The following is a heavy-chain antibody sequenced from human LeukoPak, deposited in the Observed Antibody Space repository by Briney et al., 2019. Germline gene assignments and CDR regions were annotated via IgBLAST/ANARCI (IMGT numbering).Heavy chain of an antibody. J-gene: IGHJ4*02. Sequence: GGSLRLSCAASGFTFSSYWMHWVRQVPGKGLMWVSRINTDGSTTTFADSVKGRFSISRDNAKNTLYLQMNSLRAEDTAVYYCLRGDSGLDYWGQGTLVTVSS. CDR1: GFTFSSYW. CDR2: INTDGSTT. CDR3: LRGDSGLDY. V-gene: IGHV3-74*03.